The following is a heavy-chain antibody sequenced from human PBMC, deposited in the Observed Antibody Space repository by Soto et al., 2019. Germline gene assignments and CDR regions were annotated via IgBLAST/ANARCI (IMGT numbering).Heavy chain of an antibody. J-gene: IGHJ6*02. CDR2: IIPIFGTA. V-gene: IGHV1-69*13. CDR1: GGTFSSYA. D-gene: IGHD3-10*01. Sequence: SVEVSCKASGGTFSSYAISWVRQAPGQGLEWMGGIIPIFGTANYAQKFQGRVTITADESTSTAYMELSSLRSEDTAVYYCAKSMGEGRMVRGVIRPLTYYYYGMDVWGQGTTVTVSS. CDR3: AKSMGEGRMVRGVIRPLTYYYYGMDV.